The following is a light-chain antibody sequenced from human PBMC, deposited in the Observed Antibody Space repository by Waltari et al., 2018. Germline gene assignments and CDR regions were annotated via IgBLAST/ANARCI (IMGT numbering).Light chain of an antibody. CDR3: AAWDDSLSGMV. CDR2: TNK. J-gene: IGLJ2*01. CDR1: SSRIGSNY. V-gene: IGLV1-47*02. Sequence: QSVLTQPPSAAGTPGQRVTISCSGSSSRIGSNYVYWYQQLPGTAPKLLIYTNKQRPAGVPDRFSDSKSGTSASLVISGLRSEDEADYYCAAWDDSLSGMVFGGGTKLTVL.